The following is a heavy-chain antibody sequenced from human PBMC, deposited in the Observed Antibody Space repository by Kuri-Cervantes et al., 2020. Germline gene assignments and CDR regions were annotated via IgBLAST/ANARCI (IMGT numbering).Heavy chain of an antibody. D-gene: IGHD1-26*01. CDR1: GFTFSSYS. J-gene: IGHJ6*03. Sequence: GESLKISCAASGFTFSSYSMNWVRQAPGKGLEWVSSISSSSSYIYYADSVKGRFTISRDNAKNSLYLQMNSLRAEDTAVYYCARGEAKWEVYYYYYYMDVWGKGTTVTVSS. CDR2: ISSSSSYI. V-gene: IGHV3-21*01. CDR3: ARGEAKWEVYYYYYYMDV.